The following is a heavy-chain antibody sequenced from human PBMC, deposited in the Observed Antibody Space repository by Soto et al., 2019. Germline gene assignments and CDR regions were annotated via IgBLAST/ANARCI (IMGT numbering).Heavy chain of an antibody. V-gene: IGHV3-23*01. Sequence: EVQLLESGGGLVQPGGSLRLSCAASGFTFSSYAMSWVRQAPGKGLEWVSAISGSGGSTYYADSVKGRFTISRDNSKNRLYLQMNSLIAEDTAVYYCSEIAGVVPAASFDYWGQGTLVTVSS. CDR2: ISGSGGST. CDR1: GFTFSSYA. D-gene: IGHD2-2*01. J-gene: IGHJ4*02. CDR3: SEIAGVVPAASFDY.